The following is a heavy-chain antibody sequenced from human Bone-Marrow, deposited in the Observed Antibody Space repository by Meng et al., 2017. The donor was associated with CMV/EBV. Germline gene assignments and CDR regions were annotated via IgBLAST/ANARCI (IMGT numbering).Heavy chain of an antibody. V-gene: IGHV3-48*03. J-gene: IGHJ4*02. Sequence: GESPKISCATSGFTLSSYEMNLVRQAPGQGLEWVSYISSSGSYIYYADSVKGRFTISRDNAKNSLYLQMNSLRAEDTAVYSCARVGLPTHSSSRFYYFDYWGQGTLVTVSS. D-gene: IGHD6-13*01. CDR2: ISSSGSYI. CDR1: GFTLSSYE. CDR3: ARVGLPTHSSSRFYYFDY.